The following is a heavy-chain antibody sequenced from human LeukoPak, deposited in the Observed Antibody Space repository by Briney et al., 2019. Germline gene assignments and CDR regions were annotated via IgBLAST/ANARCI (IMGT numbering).Heavy chain of an antibody. V-gene: IGHV4-61*02. CDR1: GGSISSGGYY. CDR2: IQTSGST. D-gene: IGHD3-16*01. J-gene: IGHJ4*02. CDR3: ARVGDYALKD. Sequence: SQTLSLTCTVSGGSISSGGYYWNWIRQPAGKGLEWIGRIQTSGSTNYNPSLNSRVTISVDTSENQFSLELRSVTAADAAVYYCARVGDYALKDWGQGTLVTVSS.